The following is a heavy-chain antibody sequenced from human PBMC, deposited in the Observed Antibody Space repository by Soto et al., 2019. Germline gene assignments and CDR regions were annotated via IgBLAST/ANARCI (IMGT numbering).Heavy chain of an antibody. Sequence: SETLSPTCTVSGGSISSYYWSWIRQPPGKGLEWIGYIYYSGSTNYNPSLKSRVTISVDTSKNQFSLKLSSVTAADTAVYYCARGNDYGDFSLAFAFDIWGQGTMVTVSS. V-gene: IGHV4-59*01. CDR3: ARGNDYGDFSLAFAFDI. CDR1: GGSISSYY. D-gene: IGHD4-17*01. J-gene: IGHJ3*02. CDR2: IYYSGST.